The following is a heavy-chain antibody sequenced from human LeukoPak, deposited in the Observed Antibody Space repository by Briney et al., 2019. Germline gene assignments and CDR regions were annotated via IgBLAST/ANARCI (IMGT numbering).Heavy chain of an antibody. J-gene: IGHJ5*01. Sequence: SETLSLTCAVYGGSFSGYYWSWIRQPPGKGLEWIGEINHSGSTNYNPSLKSRVTISVDTSKNQFSLKLSSVTAADTAVYYCAAYYYDSSGYFTNDSWGQGTLVTVSS. V-gene: IGHV4-34*01. CDR1: GGSFSGYY. D-gene: IGHD3-22*01. CDR2: INHSGST. CDR3: AAYYYDSSGYFTNDS.